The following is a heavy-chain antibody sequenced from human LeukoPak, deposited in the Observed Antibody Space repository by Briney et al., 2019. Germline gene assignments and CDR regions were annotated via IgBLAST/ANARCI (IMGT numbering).Heavy chain of an antibody. D-gene: IGHD3-10*01. CDR2: ISSSSSTI. Sequence: PGGSLRLSCAASGFTFSSYSMNWVRQAPGKGLEWVSYISSSSSTIYYADSVKGRFTISRDNSKNSLYLQMNSLRTEDTALYYCAKDTRLTVRGVIGLFDYWGQGTLVTVSS. V-gene: IGHV3-48*04. CDR3: AKDTRLTVRGVIGLFDY. J-gene: IGHJ4*02. CDR1: GFTFSSYS.